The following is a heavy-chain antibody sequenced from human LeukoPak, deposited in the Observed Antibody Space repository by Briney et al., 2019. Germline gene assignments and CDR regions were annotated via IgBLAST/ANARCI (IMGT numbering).Heavy chain of an antibody. CDR2: ISSSGSTI. V-gene: IGHV3-48*03. D-gene: IGHD6-6*01. J-gene: IGHJ6*04. CDR1: GFTFSSYE. Sequence: PGGSLRLSCAASGFTFSSYEMNWVRQAPGKGLEWVSYISSSGSTIYYADSVKGRFTISRDNAKNSLYLQMNSLRAEDTAVYYCTRDEYLAQDLRFHYYGMDVWGKGTTVTVSS. CDR3: TRDEYLAQDLRFHYYGMDV.